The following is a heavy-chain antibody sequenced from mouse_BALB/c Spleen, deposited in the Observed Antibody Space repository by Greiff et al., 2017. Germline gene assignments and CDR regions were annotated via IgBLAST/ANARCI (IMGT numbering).Heavy chain of an antibody. CDR3: ARDDYYRYGGYAMDY. V-gene: IGHV5-12-1*01. D-gene: IGHD2-14*01. CDR2: ISSGGGST. CDR1: GFAFSSYD. Sequence: EVQLVESGGGLVKPGGSLKLSCAASGFAFSSYDMSWVRQTPEKRLEWVAYISSGGGSTYYPDTVKGRFTISRDNAKNTLYLQMSSLKSEDTAMYYCARDDYYRYGGYAMDYWGQGTSVTVSS. J-gene: IGHJ4*01.